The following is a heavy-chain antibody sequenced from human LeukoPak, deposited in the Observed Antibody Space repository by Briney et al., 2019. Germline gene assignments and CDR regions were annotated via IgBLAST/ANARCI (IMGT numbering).Heavy chain of an antibody. D-gene: IGHD6-13*01. Sequence: GSLRLSCAASGFTFTNYAMTWVRQAPGKGLEWVSGISGSGGGTYYTDSVKGRFTISRDNSKNTLYLQMNSLRPEDTAIYYCAKAFSSIWYGFDYWGQGTLVTVSS. CDR1: GFTFTNYA. CDR2: ISGSGGGT. CDR3: AKAFSSIWYGFDY. J-gene: IGHJ4*02. V-gene: IGHV3-23*01.